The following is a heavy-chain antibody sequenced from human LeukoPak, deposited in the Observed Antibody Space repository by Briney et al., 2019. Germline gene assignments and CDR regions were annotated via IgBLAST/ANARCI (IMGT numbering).Heavy chain of an antibody. J-gene: IGHJ4*02. CDR2: IKQDGSEK. V-gene: IGHV3-7*01. CDR3: ARVELLWFGELLYQDY. CDR1: GFTFSGYW. D-gene: IGHD3-10*01. Sequence: GGSLRLSCAASGFTFSGYWMSWVRQAPGKGLEWVANIKQDGSEKYYVDSVKGRFTISRDNAKNSLYLQMNSLRAEDTAVYYCARVELLWFGELLYQDYWGQGTLVTVSS.